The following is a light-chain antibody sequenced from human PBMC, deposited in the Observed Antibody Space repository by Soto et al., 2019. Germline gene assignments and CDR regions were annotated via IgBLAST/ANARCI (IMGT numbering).Light chain of an antibody. Sequence: DIQMTQSPSTLSASVGDRVTITCRASQSISNWLAWYQLKPGKAPKLLIYKASSLDSVAPSRFSASGSGTEFTLTISSLQPDDFATYYCQQYTSYSRAFGGGTKVEIK. CDR2: KAS. V-gene: IGKV1-5*03. J-gene: IGKJ4*01. CDR3: QQYTSYSRA. CDR1: QSISNW.